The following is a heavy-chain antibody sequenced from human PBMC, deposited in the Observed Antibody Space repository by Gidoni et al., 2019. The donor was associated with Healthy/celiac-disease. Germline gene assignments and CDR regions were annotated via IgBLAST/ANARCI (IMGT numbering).Heavy chain of an antibody. CDR2: INHIGST. V-gene: IGHV4-34*01. J-gene: IGHJ4*02. CDR1: GGSFSGYY. D-gene: IGHD5-18*01. CDR3: ARGYSYGLFNFDY. Sequence: QVQLQQWGAGLLKPSETLSLTCAVYGGSFSGYYWSWIRQPPGKGLEWIGEINHIGSTNYNPSLKSRVTISVDTSKNQFSLKLSSVIAADTAVYYCARGYSYGLFNFDYWGQGTLVTVSS.